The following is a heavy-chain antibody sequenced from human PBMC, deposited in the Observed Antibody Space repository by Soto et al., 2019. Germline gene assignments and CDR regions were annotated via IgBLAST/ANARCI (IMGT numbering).Heavy chain of an antibody. J-gene: IGHJ4*02. D-gene: IGHD7-27*01. Sequence: GGSLRLSCAASEFTFSNSVMGWVRQAPGKGLEWVSSITNSGRSTYYADSVKGRFTISRDNSKNTLSLQVNSLRAEDTAVYYCAKGSNWGVGYYFDYWGQGALVTVSS. V-gene: IGHV3-23*01. CDR2: ITNSGRST. CDR1: EFTFSNSV. CDR3: AKGSNWGVGYYFDY.